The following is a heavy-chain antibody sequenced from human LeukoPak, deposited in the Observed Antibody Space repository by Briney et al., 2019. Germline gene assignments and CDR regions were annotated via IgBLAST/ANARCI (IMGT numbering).Heavy chain of an antibody. CDR1: GASIGINF. V-gene: IGHV4-59*01. D-gene: IGHD6-13*01. J-gene: IGHJ4*02. CDR2: RSYSVRT. Sequence: PSETLSLTCSVSGASIGINFCSWIRQVPGNGLEWLGYRSYSVRTNYKPSRKSRSSISIDTSKNQFSLELNSVTAADTAVYYCARSDTHHIHSSSWHFDYWGQGTLVTVSS. CDR3: ARSDTHHIHSSSWHFDY.